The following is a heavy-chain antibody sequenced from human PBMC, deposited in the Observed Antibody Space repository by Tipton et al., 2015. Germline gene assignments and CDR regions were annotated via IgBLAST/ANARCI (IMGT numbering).Heavy chain of an antibody. CDR1: GFTFPSYA. D-gene: IGHD3-16*01. J-gene: IGHJ4*02. CDR2: ISDRGDNT. Sequence: SLRLSCAASGFTFPSYAMNWVRQAPGKGLEWVSRISDRGDNTYYADSVKGRFTISRDNAKNSLYLQMNSLRAEDSAVYYCARGGGGYYFDYWGQGTLVTVSS. CDR3: ARGGGGYYFDY. V-gene: IGHV3-23*01.